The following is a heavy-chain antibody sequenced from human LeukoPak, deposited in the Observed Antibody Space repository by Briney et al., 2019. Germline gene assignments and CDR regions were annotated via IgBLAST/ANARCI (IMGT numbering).Heavy chain of an antibody. Sequence: ASVKVSCKASGYTFTTYYMHWMRQAPGQGLEWMGIINPSGGDTTYAREFQGRVTMTRNTSISTAYMELSSLRSEDTAVYYCAREVGATVDPWGQGTLVTVSS. CDR1: GYTFTTYY. CDR3: AREVGATVDP. CDR2: INPSGGDT. D-gene: IGHD1-26*01. J-gene: IGHJ5*02. V-gene: IGHV1-46*01.